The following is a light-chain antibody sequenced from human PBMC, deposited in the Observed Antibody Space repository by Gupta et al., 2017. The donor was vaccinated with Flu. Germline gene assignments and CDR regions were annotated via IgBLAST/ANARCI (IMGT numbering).Light chain of an antibody. CDR1: QGLVYSDGNTY. CDR2: LVS. Sequence: DVVMTQSPLSLAVTLGQPASISCRSSQGLVYSDGNTYLHWFQQRPGQSPRRLIHLVSYRDSGVPDRFSGSGSGTDFTLKISRVEAEDVGIYYCMQGAHWLWAFGQGTKVEIK. CDR3: MQGAHWLWA. J-gene: IGKJ1*01. V-gene: IGKV2-30*01.